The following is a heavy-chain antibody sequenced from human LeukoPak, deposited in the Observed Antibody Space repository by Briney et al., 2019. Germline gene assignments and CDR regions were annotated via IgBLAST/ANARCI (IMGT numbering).Heavy chain of an antibody. CDR3: ARTYGSSGLGYFDL. CDR2: IYYSGST. CDR1: GGSISSYY. J-gene: IGHJ2*01. D-gene: IGHD6-13*01. Sequence: SETLSLTCTVSGGSISSYYWSWIRQPPGKGLEWIGYIYYSGSTNYSPSLKSRLTISVGTSKNQFSLKLSSVTAADTAVYYCARTYGSSGLGYFDLWGRGTLVTVSS. V-gene: IGHV4-59*01.